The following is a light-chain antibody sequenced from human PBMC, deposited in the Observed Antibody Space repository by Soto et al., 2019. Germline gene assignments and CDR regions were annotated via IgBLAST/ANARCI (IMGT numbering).Light chain of an antibody. V-gene: IGLV2-14*01. Sequence: QSALTQPASVSGSPGQSITISCTGTSSDVGGYKYVSWYQQHPGKAPKLMIYDVSNRPSGVSDRFSGSKSGNTASLTISGLQSEDEADYYCDSYPSSSSYVFGTGTKLTVL. CDR2: DVS. CDR3: DSYPSSSSYV. J-gene: IGLJ1*01. CDR1: SSDVGGYKY.